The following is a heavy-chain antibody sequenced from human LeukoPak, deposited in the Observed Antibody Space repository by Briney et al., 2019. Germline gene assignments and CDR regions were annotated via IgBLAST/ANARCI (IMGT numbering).Heavy chain of an antibody. CDR2: IVVGSGNT. CDR3: ATATFLAAAGLFDY. V-gene: IGHV1-58*01. CDR1: GFTFTSSA. D-gene: IGHD6-13*01. J-gene: IGHJ4*02. Sequence: PGTSVKVSCKASGFTFTSSAVQWVRQARGQRLEWIGWIVVGSGNTNYAQKFQERVTITRDMSTSTAYMELSSLRSEDTAVYYCATATFLAAAGLFDYWGQGTLVTVSS.